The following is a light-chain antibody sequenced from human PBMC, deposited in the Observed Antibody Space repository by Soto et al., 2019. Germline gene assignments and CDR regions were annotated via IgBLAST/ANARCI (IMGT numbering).Light chain of an antibody. CDR1: RNDIGDYSF. CDR2: EVS. V-gene: IGLV2-14*01. Sequence: QSALTQPASVSGSPGQSITISCTGTRNDIGDYSFVSWYQQHPGKVPKLLIYEVSDRPSGVSSRFSGSKSGNTASLTISGLQAEDEAHYFCSSHTGTYTYVFGSGTQLTVL. CDR3: SSHTGTYTYV. J-gene: IGLJ1*01.